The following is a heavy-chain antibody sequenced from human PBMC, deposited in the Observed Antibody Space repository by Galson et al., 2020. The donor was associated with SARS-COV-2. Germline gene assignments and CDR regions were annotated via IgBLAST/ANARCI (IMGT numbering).Heavy chain of an antibody. Sequence: GESLKISCAASGFTFRTYWMHWVRQVSGKGLVWVARTNSDGSSAIYADSVKGRFTISRDNAKNTLYLQMNSLRVEDTAVYYCAREGKDTWYDYVMDVWGQGTTVTVSS. CDR3: AREGKDTWYDYVMDV. V-gene: IGHV3-74*01. CDR2: TNSDGSSA. D-gene: IGHD3-10*01. CDR1: GFTFRTYW. J-gene: IGHJ6*02.